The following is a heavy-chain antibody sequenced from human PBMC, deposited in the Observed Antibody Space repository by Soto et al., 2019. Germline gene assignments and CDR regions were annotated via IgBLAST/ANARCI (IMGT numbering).Heavy chain of an antibody. CDR2: IFYTGTT. CDR3: ARVDCSSTSCYTGPYYYGMDV. V-gene: IGHV4-30-4*01. Sequence: SETLSLTCTVSGGSINSSDYFWTWIRQSPGKGLEWMGYIFYTGTTYSTPSLKSRLIMSIDTSKNQFSLRLTSVTAADSAVYYCARVDCSSTSCYTGPYYYGMDVWGQGTTVTVS. CDR1: GGSINSSDYF. J-gene: IGHJ6*02. D-gene: IGHD2-2*02.